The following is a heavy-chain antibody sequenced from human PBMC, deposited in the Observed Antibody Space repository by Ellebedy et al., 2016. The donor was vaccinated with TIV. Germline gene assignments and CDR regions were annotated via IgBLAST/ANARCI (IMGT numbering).Heavy chain of an antibody. CDR3: AKDLYASADYYEIDF. CDR2: LTWNSGNI. J-gene: IGHJ4*02. Sequence: PGGSLRLSCAASGFTFEDYAMHWVRQSPGKGLEWVSGLTWNSGNIAYADPVRGRFTISRDNTKKSLYLQMNTLTAEDTALYYCAKDLYASADYYEIDFWGQGTLVTVSS. V-gene: IGHV3-9*01. D-gene: IGHD3-10*01. CDR1: GFTFEDYA.